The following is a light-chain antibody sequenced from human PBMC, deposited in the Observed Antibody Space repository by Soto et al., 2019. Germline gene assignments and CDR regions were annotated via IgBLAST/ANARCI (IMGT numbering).Light chain of an antibody. CDR1: QNVKTR. CDR3: QQYDEWPLT. Sequence: EKVMTQSPATLSVSPGERATLSYRASQNVKTRLAWYQQKPGQAPRLLIYDAFTRATGIPARFSGSASGTEFTLTISSLQSEDFAVYYCQQYDEWPLTFGGGTKVDIK. V-gene: IGKV3-15*01. J-gene: IGKJ4*01. CDR2: DAF.